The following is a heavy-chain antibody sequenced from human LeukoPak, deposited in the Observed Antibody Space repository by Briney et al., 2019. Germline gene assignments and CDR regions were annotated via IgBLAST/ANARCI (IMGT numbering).Heavy chain of an antibody. D-gene: IGHD6-13*01. CDR2: AYYTSTWYN. J-gene: IGHJ4*02. V-gene: IGHV6-1*01. CDR3: ARGKIGAAGTFVY. CDR1: GDSVSSNSAT. Sequence: SQTLSLTCAISGDSVSSNSATWNWIRQSPSRGLEWLGRAYYTSTWYNDYAVSVKSRITINADTSKNQLSLHLNSVTPEDTAVYFCARGKIGAAGTFVYWGQGTLVTVSS.